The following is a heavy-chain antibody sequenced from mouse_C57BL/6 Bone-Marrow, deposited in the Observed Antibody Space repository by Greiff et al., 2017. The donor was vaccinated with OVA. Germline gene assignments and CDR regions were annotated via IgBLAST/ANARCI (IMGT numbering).Heavy chain of an antibody. J-gene: IGHJ3*01. V-gene: IGHV1-52*01. CDR2: IDPSDSET. CDR1: GYTFTSYW. Sequence: VQLQQPGAELVRPGSSVKLSCKASGYTFTSYWMHWVKQRPIQGLEWIGNIDPSDSETHYNQKFKDKATLTVDKSSSTAYMQLSSLTSEDSAVYYCARDYYGSREFAYWGQGTLVTVSA. D-gene: IGHD1-1*01. CDR3: ARDYYGSREFAY.